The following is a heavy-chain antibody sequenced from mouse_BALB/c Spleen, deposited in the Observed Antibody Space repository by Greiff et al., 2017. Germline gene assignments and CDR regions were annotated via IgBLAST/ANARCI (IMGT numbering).Heavy chain of an antibody. Sequence: EVQGVESGGGLVQPGGSLKLSCAASGFTFSSYTMSWVRQTPEKRLEWVAYISNGGGSTYYPDTVKGRFTISRDNAKNTLYLQMSSLKSEDTAMYYCARHGATLKGYYAMDYWGQGTSVTVSS. CDR3: ARHGATLKGYYAMDY. CDR1: GFTFSSYT. CDR2: ISNGGGST. V-gene: IGHV5-12-2*01. D-gene: IGHD1-3*01. J-gene: IGHJ4*01.